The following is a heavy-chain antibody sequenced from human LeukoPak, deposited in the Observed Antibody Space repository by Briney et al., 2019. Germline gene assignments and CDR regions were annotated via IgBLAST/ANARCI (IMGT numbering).Heavy chain of an antibody. CDR1: GFTFSSYA. D-gene: IGHD3-22*01. J-gene: IGHJ6*02. Sequence: GGSLRLSCAASGFTFSSYAMHWVRQAPGKGLEWVAVISYDGSNKYYADSVKGRFTISRDNPKNTLCLQMNSLRAEDTAVYYCARAARGSSYYYDGSGYYYGHYYYYGMDVWGQGTTVTVSS. V-gene: IGHV3-30-3*01. CDR3: ARAARGSSYYYDGSGYYYGHYYYYGMDV. CDR2: ISYDGSNK.